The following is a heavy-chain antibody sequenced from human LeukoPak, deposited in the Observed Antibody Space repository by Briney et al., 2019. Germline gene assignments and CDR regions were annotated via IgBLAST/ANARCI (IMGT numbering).Heavy chain of an antibody. V-gene: IGHV7-4-1*02. J-gene: IGHJ4*02. Sequence: GASVKVSCKASGYSFTGYAMNWVRQAPGQGLEWMGWINTNTGNPTYAQGFTGRFVFSLDTSVTTAYLQISRLKTEDTAVYYCARALSIAAAAGGYWGQGTLVTVSS. CDR1: GYSFTGYA. CDR2: INTNTGNP. CDR3: ARALSIAAAAGGY. D-gene: IGHD6-13*01.